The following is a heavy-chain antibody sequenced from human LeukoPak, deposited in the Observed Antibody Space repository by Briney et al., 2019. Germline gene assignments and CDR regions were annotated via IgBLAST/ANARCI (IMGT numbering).Heavy chain of an antibody. Sequence: GGSLRLSCAASEVTFSSYAMTWDRQAPGKGLEWVSGISAGGGTTYYADSVKGRFTISRDNSKKTVYQQMDSLRAEDTAIYYCAKDSSGWSHIYMDVWGKGTTVTVSS. CDR1: EVTFSSYA. V-gene: IGHV3-23*01. CDR3: AKDSSGWSHIYMDV. D-gene: IGHD6-19*01. CDR2: ISAGGGTT. J-gene: IGHJ6*03.